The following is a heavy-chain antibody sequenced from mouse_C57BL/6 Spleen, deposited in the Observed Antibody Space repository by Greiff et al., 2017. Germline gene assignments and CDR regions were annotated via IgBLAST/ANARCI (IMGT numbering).Heavy chain of an antibody. J-gene: IGHJ2*02. V-gene: IGHV1-80*01. D-gene: IGHD1-1*01. CDR1: GYAFSSYW. CDR3: SSITGIHY. CDR2: IYPGDGDT. Sequence: VTLVESGAELVKPGASVKISCKASGYAFSSYWMNWVKPRPGKGLEWIGQIYPGDGDTNYNGKFKGKATLTADKSSRTAYMQLSILSSEDSAVYFCSSITGIHYWGQGTSLTVSS.